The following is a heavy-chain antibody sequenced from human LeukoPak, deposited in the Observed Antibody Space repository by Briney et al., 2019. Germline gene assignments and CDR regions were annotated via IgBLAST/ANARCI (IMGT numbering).Heavy chain of an antibody. CDR3: ARGRGADTAMVESFDY. CDR1: GVSFSGYY. Sequence: SETLSLTCAVYGVSFSGYYWSWIRQPPGKGLEWIGEVNHSGSTNYNPSLKSRVTISVDTSKNQFSLKLSSVTAADTAVYYCARGRGADTAMVESFDYWGQGTLVTVSS. V-gene: IGHV4-34*01. CDR2: VNHSGST. J-gene: IGHJ4*02. D-gene: IGHD5-18*01.